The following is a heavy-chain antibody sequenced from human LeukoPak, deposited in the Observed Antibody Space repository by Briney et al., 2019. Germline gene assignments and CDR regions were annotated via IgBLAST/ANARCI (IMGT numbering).Heavy chain of an antibody. Sequence: SETLSLTCTISGGSISSYYWSWIRLPPGKGLEWISYLSKSGNTNYSPSLKSRVTIFGDTSKNQFFLKLSSVTAADTAVYYCARARYVNSFYAFDIWGQGTLVTVSS. CDR3: ARARYVNSFYAFDI. CDR1: GGSISSYY. J-gene: IGHJ3*02. D-gene: IGHD3-9*01. CDR2: LSKSGNT. V-gene: IGHV4-59*01.